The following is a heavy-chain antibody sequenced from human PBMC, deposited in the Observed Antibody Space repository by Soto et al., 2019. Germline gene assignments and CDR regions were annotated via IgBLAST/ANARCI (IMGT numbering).Heavy chain of an antibody. CDR2: IIPIFNST. CDR1: GSRFSNYV. J-gene: IGHJ4*02. CDR3: AREGRGKKAGYNGLVSLGY. V-gene: IGHV1-69*06. Sequence: QVRLVQSGAEVKTPGSSLKVSCKVSGSRFSNYVISWVRQAPGHGLEWLGRIIPIFNSTKYAQSFQGRVTITADKSTSTASPELSSLRSDDTAVYYCAREGRGKKAGYNGLVSLGYWGQGTLVTVSS. D-gene: IGHD2-2*02.